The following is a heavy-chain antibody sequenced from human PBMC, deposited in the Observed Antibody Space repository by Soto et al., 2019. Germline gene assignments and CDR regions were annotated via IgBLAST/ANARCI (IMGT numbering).Heavy chain of an antibody. D-gene: IGHD1-7*01. Sequence: QVQLQQWGAGLLKPSETLSLTCAVYGGSFSGYYWSWIRQPPGKGLEWIGEINHIGSNNYNPSLKSRVTISVDTSKNQFSLKLSSVTAADTAVYYWAGYNWNYVDYFDYWGQGTLVTVSS. CDR3: AGYNWNYVDYFDY. CDR2: INHIGSN. CDR1: GGSFSGYY. J-gene: IGHJ4*02. V-gene: IGHV4-34*01.